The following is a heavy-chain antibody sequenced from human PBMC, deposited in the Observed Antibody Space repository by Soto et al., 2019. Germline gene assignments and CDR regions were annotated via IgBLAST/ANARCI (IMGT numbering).Heavy chain of an antibody. Sequence: SETLSLTCAVSGGSISSGGYSWSWIRQPPGKGLEWIGYIYHSGSTYYNPSLKSRVTISVDRSKNQFSLKLSSVTAADTAVYYCAGSSGYSGYGNWFDPWGQGTLVTVSS. J-gene: IGHJ5*02. D-gene: IGHD5-12*01. V-gene: IGHV4-30-2*01. CDR2: IYHSGST. CDR3: AGSSGYSGYGNWFDP. CDR1: GGSISSGGYS.